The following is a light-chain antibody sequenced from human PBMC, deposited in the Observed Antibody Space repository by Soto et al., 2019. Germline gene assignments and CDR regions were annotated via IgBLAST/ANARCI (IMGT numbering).Light chain of an antibody. Sequence: DIQMTQSPSTLSGSVGDRVTITCRASQTISSGLAWYQQKPGKAPKLLIYDASSLESGVPSRFSGSGSGTEFTLTISSLQPDDFATYDCQQYNSYLTFGQGTKVDIK. V-gene: IGKV1-5*01. CDR1: QTISSG. CDR3: QQYNSYLT. J-gene: IGKJ1*01. CDR2: DAS.